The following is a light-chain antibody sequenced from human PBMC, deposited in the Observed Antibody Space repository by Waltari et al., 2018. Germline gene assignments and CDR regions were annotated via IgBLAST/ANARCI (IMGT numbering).Light chain of an antibody. CDR2: DVN. CDR3: CSYAGSAISV. J-gene: IGLJ3*02. CDR1: TSDVGKYNL. V-gene: IGLV2-23*02. Sequence: QSALTQTAAVSGSPGQSITISCTGTTSDVGKYNLVSWYQQHPGKAPTLIIYDVNKRPSGVSNRFSASKSGNPASLPISGLQAADEAEYYCCSYAGSAISVFGGGTKLTVL.